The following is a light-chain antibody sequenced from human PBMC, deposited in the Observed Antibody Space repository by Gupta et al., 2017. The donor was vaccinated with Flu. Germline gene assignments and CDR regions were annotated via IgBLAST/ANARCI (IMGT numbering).Light chain of an antibody. CDR1: QSVSNW. CDR2: ETS. V-gene: IGKV1-5*03. Sequence: DLLMTHSPPTLSAAVGDRDTITSRASQSVSNWLAWYQQKPGKAPQLLIYETSTLERGVPSRFSGSRSVTEFTLTIIILQPDDFATYFCQQYNSSAHSFGQGTKL. J-gene: IGKJ2*03. CDR3: QQYNSSAHS.